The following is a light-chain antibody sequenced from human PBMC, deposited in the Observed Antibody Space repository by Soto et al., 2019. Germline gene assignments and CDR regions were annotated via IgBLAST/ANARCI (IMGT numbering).Light chain of an antibody. CDR1: QGISSY. CDR3: LQVNSFPLP. Sequence: IQLTQSPSSLSASVGDRVTINCRASQGISSYLAWYQEKPGKAPKFLICAPSTLQSGVPSRFTGSGSGTDFTLTIPSLQPEDSAPSYCLQVNSFPLPVGGGTKVDIK. V-gene: IGKV1-9*01. CDR2: APS. J-gene: IGKJ4*01.